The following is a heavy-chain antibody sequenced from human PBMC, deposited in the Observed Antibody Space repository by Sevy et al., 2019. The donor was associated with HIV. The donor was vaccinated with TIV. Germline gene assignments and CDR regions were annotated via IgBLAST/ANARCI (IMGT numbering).Heavy chain of an antibody. V-gene: IGHV1-69*13. D-gene: IGHD6-19*01. CDR1: GGTFSSYA. Sequence: ASVKVSCKASGGTFSSYAISWVRQAPGQGLEWMGGIIPIFGTANYAQKFQGRVTITADESTSTAYMELSSLGSEDTAVYYCARDISGPANYGMDVWGQGTTVTVSS. CDR2: IIPIFGTA. CDR3: ARDISGPANYGMDV. J-gene: IGHJ6*02.